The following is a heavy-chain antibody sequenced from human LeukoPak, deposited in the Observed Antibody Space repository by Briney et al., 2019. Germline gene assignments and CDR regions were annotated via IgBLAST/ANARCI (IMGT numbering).Heavy chain of an antibody. V-gene: IGHV3-23*01. CDR3: VKAGATCGYYYDSSGSFDL. J-gene: IGHJ4*02. CDR1: RFSFISYA. D-gene: IGHD3-22*01. CDR2: INARGSKT. Sequence: GGSLRLSCKASRFSFISYAMSWVRPAPGRGPEWVSQINARGSKTYFADSLKGRFTISRDNATSMLFLQMHSLRDEDTAVYYCVKAGATCGYYYDSSGSFDLWGQGTLVTVSS.